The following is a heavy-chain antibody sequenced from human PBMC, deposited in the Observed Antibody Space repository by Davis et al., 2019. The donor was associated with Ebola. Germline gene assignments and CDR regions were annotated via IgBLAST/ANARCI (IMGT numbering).Heavy chain of an antibody. CDR1: GFTFSSYA. D-gene: IGHD3-10*01. J-gene: IGHJ4*02. Sequence: GESLKISCAASGFTFSSYAMHWVRQAPGKGLEWVAVISYDGSNKYYADSVKGRFTISRDNSKNTLYLQMNSLRAEDTAVYYCASQVYYGRDYWGQGTLVTVSS. CDR2: ISYDGSNK. V-gene: IGHV3-30-3*01. CDR3: ASQVYYGRDY.